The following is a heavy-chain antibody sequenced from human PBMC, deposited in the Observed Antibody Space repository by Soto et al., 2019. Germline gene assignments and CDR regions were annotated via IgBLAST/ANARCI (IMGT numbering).Heavy chain of an antibody. J-gene: IGHJ4*02. CDR3: AKESDYDFWSGYQAYYFDY. Sequence: GGSLRLSCAASGFTFSSYAMSWVRQAPGKGLEWVSAISGSGGSTYYADSVKGRFTISRDNSKNTLYLQMNSLRAEETAVYYCAKESDYDFWSGYQAYYFDYWGQGTLVTVSS. D-gene: IGHD3-3*01. CDR1: GFTFSSYA. V-gene: IGHV3-23*01. CDR2: ISGSGGST.